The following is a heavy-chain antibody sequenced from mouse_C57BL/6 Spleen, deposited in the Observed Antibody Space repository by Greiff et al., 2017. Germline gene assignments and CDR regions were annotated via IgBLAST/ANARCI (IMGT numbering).Heavy chain of an antibody. CDR1: GYTFTSYW. CDR3: AREANWDEGDY. CDR2: IDPKSGGT. Sequence: QVQLQQPGAELVKPGASVKLSCKASGYTFTSYWMHWVKQRPGRGLEWIGRIDPKSGGTKYNEKFKSKATLTVDKPSSTAYMQLSSLTSEDSAVYYCAREANWDEGDYWGQGNSVTVSS. D-gene: IGHD4-1*01. J-gene: IGHJ4*01. V-gene: IGHV1-72*01.